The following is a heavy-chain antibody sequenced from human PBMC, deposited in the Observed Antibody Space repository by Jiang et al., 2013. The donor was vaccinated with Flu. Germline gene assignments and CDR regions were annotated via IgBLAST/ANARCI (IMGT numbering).Heavy chain of an antibody. CDR3: ARAGLLVNDPFDI. V-gene: IGHV3-30*14. D-gene: IGHD3-10*01. J-gene: IGHJ3*02. Sequence: SVKGRFTISGDSSENSVYLQMNSLKVEDTAVYFCARAGLLVNDPFDIWGHGTMVTVSS.